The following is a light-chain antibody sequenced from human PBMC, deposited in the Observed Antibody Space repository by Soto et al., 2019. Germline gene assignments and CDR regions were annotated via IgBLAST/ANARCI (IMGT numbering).Light chain of an antibody. V-gene: IGKV3-20*01. Sequence: EIVLTQSPGTLSLSPGERATLSYRASQSVSGSYLAWYQQKPGQAPRLLIYGASSRATGIPERFSGSGSGTAVSPTIIRREPHDFVAFYYRQHDSPPGTFGGGTKVDIK. J-gene: IGKJ4*01. CDR3: RQHDSPPGT. CDR2: GAS. CDR1: QSVSGSY.